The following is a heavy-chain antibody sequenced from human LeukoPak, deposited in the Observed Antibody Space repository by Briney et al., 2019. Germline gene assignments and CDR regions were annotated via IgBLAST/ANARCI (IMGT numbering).Heavy chain of an antibody. D-gene: IGHD5-18*01. Sequence: ASVKVSCKASGYTFTGCFIHYVRQAPGQGLEWMGWIDPNSDNIRYSETFKDRVTMTRDTSTNTAYMELSWLISDDTAVYYCARSAYNYGYVYFYHWGQGTLVIVSS. CDR3: ARSAYNYGYVYFYH. CDR2: IDPNSDNI. CDR1: GYTFTGCF. V-gene: IGHV1-2*02. J-gene: IGHJ4*02.